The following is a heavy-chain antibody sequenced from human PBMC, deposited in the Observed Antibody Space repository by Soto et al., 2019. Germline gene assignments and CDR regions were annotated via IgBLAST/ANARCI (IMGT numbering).Heavy chain of an antibody. D-gene: IGHD6-19*01. CDR1: GYTFSGYY. J-gene: IGHJ6*02. CDR2: INPNSGGT. CDR3: ARDRGSGWYLTYYYYGMDV. V-gene: IGHV1-2*02. Sequence: ASVKVSCKASGYTFSGYYMHWVRQAPGQGLEWMGWINPNSGGTNYAQKFQGRVTMTRDTPISTAYMELSRLRSDDTAVYYCARDRGSGWYLTYYYYGMDVWGQGTTVTVSS.